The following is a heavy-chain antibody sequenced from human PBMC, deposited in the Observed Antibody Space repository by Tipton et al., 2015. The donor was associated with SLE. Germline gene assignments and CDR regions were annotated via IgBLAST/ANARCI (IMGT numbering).Heavy chain of an antibody. J-gene: IGHJ4*02. CDR1: GYTFTSYG. Sequence: QSGPEVKKPGASVKVSCKASGYTFTSYGIGWVRQAPGQGLEWMGWISAYNGNTNYAQKLQGRVTMTTDTSTSTAYMELRSLRSDDTAVYYCARASYCSGGSCYPHYFDYWGQGTLVTVSS. D-gene: IGHD2-15*01. CDR2: ISAYNGNT. CDR3: ARASYCSGGSCYPHYFDY. V-gene: IGHV1-18*01.